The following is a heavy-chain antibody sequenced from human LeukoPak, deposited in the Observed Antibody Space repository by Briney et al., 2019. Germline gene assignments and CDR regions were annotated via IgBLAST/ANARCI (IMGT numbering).Heavy chain of an antibody. D-gene: IGHD6-13*01. CDR1: RFTFSGYL. Sequence: GGSLRLSCLASRFTFSGYLMRWVRQAPGRGLQYVSGISSNGGNTYYADSVKARFTISRENSKNTLFLQMSSLRAEDTAVYYCVKRGSSWSFDYWGQGTLVTVSS. CDR2: ISSNGGNT. CDR3: VKRGSSWSFDY. J-gene: IGHJ4*02. V-gene: IGHV3-64D*06.